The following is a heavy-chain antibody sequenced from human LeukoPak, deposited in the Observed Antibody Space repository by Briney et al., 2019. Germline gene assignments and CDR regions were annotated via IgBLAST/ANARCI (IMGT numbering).Heavy chain of an antibody. Sequence: SETLSLTCTVSGASISSYYWNWIRQPAGKGLEWIGYIYYSGSTNYNPSLKSRVTISVDTSKNQFSLKLSSVTAADTAVYYCARRTGIYGGTFDIWGQGTMVTVSS. J-gene: IGHJ3*02. CDR1: GASISSYY. CDR3: ARRTGIYGGTFDI. D-gene: IGHD3-16*01. CDR2: IYYSGST. V-gene: IGHV4-59*08.